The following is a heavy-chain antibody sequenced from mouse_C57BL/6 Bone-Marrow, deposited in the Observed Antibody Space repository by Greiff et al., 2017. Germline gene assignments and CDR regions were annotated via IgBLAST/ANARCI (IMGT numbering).Heavy chain of an antibody. J-gene: IGHJ2*01. D-gene: IGHD2-2*01. CDR1: GYTFTDYY. Sequence: VQLQQSGPVLVKPGASVKMSCKASGYTFTDYYMNWVKQSHGKSLEWIGVINPYNGGTSYNQKFKGKATLTVDKSSSTAYMELNSLTSEDSAVYYCAVWLRYYFDYWGQGTTLTVSS. V-gene: IGHV1-19*01. CDR3: AVWLRYYFDY. CDR2: INPYNGGT.